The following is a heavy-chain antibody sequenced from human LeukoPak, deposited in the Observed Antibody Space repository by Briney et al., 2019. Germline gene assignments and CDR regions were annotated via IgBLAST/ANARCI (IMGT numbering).Heavy chain of an antibody. V-gene: IGHV3-23*01. Sequence: GGSLRLSCEGSGFSFSSYYMSWVRQAPGKGLEWVSSITENGGGTYYADSVKGRFIISRDNSKNTLYLQMNSLRVDDTAIYYCTKGKVNQVGGLDYWGQGTLVTVSS. CDR3: TKGKVNQVGGLDY. D-gene: IGHD1-26*01. CDR1: GFSFSSYY. CDR2: ITENGGGT. J-gene: IGHJ4*02.